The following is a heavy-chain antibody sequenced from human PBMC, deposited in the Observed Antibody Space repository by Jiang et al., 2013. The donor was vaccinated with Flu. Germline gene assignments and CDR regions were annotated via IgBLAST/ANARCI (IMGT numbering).Heavy chain of an antibody. CDR1: GLTVRGDY. Sequence: QLLESGGGLIQPGGSLRLSCAASGLTVRGDYMGWVRQAPGKGLEWVSVIYSDGSTYYGDSVEGRFTISRDNSKNTLYLQMNRLRADDTAVYYCARALTWGKYGSNLYYFDYWGQGTLVTVSS. CDR3: ARALTWGKYGSNLYYFDY. J-gene: IGHJ4*02. D-gene: IGHD7-27*01. CDR2: IYSDGST. V-gene: IGHV3-53*01.